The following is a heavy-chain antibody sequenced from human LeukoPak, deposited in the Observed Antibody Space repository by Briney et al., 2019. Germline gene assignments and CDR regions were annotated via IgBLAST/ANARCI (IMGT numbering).Heavy chain of an antibody. Sequence: GGSLRLSCAASGFDFSNCAMSWVRQAPGKGLEWVSSISDRGDLTYYADSVKGRFTISRDNSKNTLYLQMNSLRAEDTAEHYCAKSSSGYYTFDYWGQGTLVTVSS. V-gene: IGHV3-23*01. D-gene: IGHD3-3*01. CDR2: ISDRGDLT. CDR1: GFDFSNCA. CDR3: AKSSSGYYTFDY. J-gene: IGHJ4*02.